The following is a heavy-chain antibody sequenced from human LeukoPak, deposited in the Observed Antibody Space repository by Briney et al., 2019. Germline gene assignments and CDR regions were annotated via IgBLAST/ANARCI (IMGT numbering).Heavy chain of an antibody. CDR3: ARLRRNNDNSGYYYYYDY. J-gene: IGHJ4*02. V-gene: IGHV3-21*01. CDR2: ITPTSSYI. D-gene: IGHD3-22*01. Sequence: GGSLRLSCAASGLTFSSYSFNWVRQAPGKGLEWVSSITPTSSYIYYADSVKGRFTISRDNAKNSLYLQMDSLRAEDTAVYYCARLRRNNDNSGYYYYYDYWGQGTLVTVSS. CDR1: GLTFSSYS.